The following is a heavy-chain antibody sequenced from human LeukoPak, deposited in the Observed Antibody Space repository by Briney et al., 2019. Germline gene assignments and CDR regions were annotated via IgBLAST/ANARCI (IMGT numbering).Heavy chain of an antibody. J-gene: IGHJ5*02. CDR2: INPRGTST. CDR1: EYTFTGYY. V-gene: IGHV1-46*01. CDR3: ARDNSIHERGWWFDP. Sequence: ASVKVSCKASEYTFTGYYIHWVRQAPGQGLEWMGLINPRGTSTIYAEKFQGRIIMTRDMSTTTDYMELSSLKSDDTAVYYCARDNSIHERGWWFDPWGQGTLVTVSS. D-gene: IGHD4-23*01.